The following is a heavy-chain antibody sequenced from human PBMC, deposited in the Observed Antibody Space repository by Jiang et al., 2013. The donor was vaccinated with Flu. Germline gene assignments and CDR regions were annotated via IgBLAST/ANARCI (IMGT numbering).Heavy chain of an antibody. V-gene: IGHV3-33*01. CDR2: IWYDGNNK. Sequence: VQLLESGGGVVQPGRSLRLSCAASGFTFSSYGMHWVRQAPGKGLEWVAVIWYDGNNKYYADSVKGRFTISRDNSKNTLYLQMNTLRAEDTAVYYCARIPSHRFYASGSYQPLWGQGTLVTVSS. CDR3: ARIPSHRFYASGSYQPL. CDR1: GFTFSSYG. D-gene: IGHD3-10*01. J-gene: IGHJ4*02.